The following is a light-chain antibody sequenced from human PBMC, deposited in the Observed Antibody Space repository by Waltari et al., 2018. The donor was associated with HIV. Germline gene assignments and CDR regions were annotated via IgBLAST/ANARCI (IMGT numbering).Light chain of an antibody. CDR1: SGDVGGYNF. J-gene: IGLJ2*01. V-gene: IGLV2-14*03. CDR3: SSYTSSGPRYVL. Sequence: SALTQPASVSGSPGQSITISCSGTSGDVGGYNFASWYQKHPGKAPKLIIYHVISRPSGVSIRFSGSRSANTASLTISGLQVEDEADYFCSSYTSSGPRYVLFGGGTRLTVL. CDR2: HVI.